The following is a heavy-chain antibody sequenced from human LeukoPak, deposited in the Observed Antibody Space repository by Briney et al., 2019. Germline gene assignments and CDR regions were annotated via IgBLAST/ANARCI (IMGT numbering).Heavy chain of an antibody. CDR1: GGTFSSYA. CDR3: ARGSERTRNWFDP. Sequence: SVKVSCKASGGTFSSYAISWVRQAPGQGLEWMGRIIPIFGTANYAQKFQGRVTITTDESTSTAYMELSSLRSEDTAVYYCARGSERTRNWFDPWGQGTLVTVSS. V-gene: IGHV1-69*05. CDR2: IIPIFGTA. J-gene: IGHJ5*02. D-gene: IGHD3-3*01.